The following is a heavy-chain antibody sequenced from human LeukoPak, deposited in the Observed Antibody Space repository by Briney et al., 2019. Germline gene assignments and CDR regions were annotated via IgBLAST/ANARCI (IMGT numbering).Heavy chain of an antibody. CDR3: AKGNFRDGSDY. V-gene: IGHV3-66*01. J-gene: IGHJ4*02. CDR1: GFTVSSNY. Sequence: PGGSLRLSCAASGFTVSSNYMSWVRQAPGKGLEWVSVIYSGGSTYYADFVKGRFTVSRDKSKNTLYLQMNSLRAEDTAVYYCAKGNFRDGSDYWGQGTLVTVSS. CDR2: IYSGGST. D-gene: IGHD5-24*01.